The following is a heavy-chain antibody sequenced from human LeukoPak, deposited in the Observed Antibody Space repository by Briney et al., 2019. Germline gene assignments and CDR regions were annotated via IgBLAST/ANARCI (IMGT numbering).Heavy chain of an antibody. CDR3: SRLSGYDFWSGYFHVLDY. CDR2: IRSKAYGGTT. CDR1: GFTFGDYA. D-gene: IGHD3-3*01. Sequence: GGSLRLSCSASGFTFGDYAMTWVRQAPGKGLGWVGFIRSKAYGGTTEYAASVKGRFTISRDDSRSIAYVQMNSLKTGDTAVYYCSRLSGYDFWSGYFHVLDYWGQGSLVTVSS. J-gene: IGHJ4*02. V-gene: IGHV3-49*04.